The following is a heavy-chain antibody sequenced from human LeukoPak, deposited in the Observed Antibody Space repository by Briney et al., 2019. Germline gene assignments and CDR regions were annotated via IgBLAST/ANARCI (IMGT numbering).Heavy chain of an antibody. J-gene: IGHJ3*02. CDR3: ARVGRVGANSRAFDI. CDR1: GFTFSSYW. Sequence: GGSLRLSCAASGFTFSSYWMSWVRQAPGKGLEWVANIKQDGSEKYYMDSVKGRFTISRDNAKNSLYLQMNSLRAEDTAVYYCARVGRVGANSRAFDIWGQGTMVTVSS. CDR2: IKQDGSEK. V-gene: IGHV3-7*01. D-gene: IGHD1-26*01.